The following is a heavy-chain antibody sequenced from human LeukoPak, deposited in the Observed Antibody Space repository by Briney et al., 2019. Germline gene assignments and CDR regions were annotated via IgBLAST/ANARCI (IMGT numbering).Heavy chain of an antibody. D-gene: IGHD3-22*01. CDR3: ARVGYYESSGYYEY. Sequence: ASVKVSCTASGYTFTSYFIYWVRQAPGQGLEWMGIINPTGGGSTNYAQKFQGRVTMTSDTSTTTVYMELSSLKYDDTAVYYCARVGYYESSGYYEYWGQGTLVTVSS. V-gene: IGHV1-46*01. J-gene: IGHJ4*02. CDR2: INPTGGGST. CDR1: GYTFTSYF.